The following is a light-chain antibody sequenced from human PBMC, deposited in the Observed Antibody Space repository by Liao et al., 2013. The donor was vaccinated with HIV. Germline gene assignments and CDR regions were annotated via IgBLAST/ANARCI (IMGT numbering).Light chain of an antibody. CDR1: SIGSKS. V-gene: IGLV3-21*01. Sequence: SYVVAQPPSVSVAQGKTARITCGGNSIGSKSVHWYQQKPGQAPLLVVYYDSDRPSGIPERFSGSNSGNTATLTISETQAMDEADYYCQAWDSTTTAYVFGPGTKVTV. CDR2: YDS. J-gene: IGLJ1*01. CDR3: QAWDSTTTAYV.